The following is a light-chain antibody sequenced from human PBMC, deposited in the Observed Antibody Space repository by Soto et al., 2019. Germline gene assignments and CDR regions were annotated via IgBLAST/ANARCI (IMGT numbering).Light chain of an antibody. J-gene: IGLJ1*01. CDR1: NSNIGTGFD. CDR2: GTS. Sequence: QSVLTQPPSVSGAPGQRVTIACTGNNSNIGTGFDVHWYRHFPGAAPKLLLSGTSHRPSGVPDRFSGSKSGTSASLAITGLQAEDEADYYCSSYTSSSTLVFGTGTKLTVL. V-gene: IGLV1-40*01. CDR3: SSYTSSSTLV.